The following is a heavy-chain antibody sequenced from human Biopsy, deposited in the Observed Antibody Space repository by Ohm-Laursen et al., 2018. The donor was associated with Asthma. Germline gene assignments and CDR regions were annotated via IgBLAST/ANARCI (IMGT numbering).Heavy chain of an antibody. CDR2: INSVFGTT. D-gene: IGHD2-2*01. J-gene: IGHJ4*02. CDR3: ARKAGSCISRTCYSLDF. V-gene: IGHV1-69*01. CDR1: GGTLNTYV. Sequence: SSVKVSCKSLGGTLNTYVIGWVRQAPGQGLEWMGGINSVFGTTTYPQKFQDRVTITADDSTSTVYMKLSSLRSEDTAVYYCARKAGSCISRTCYSLDFWGQGTLVTVSS.